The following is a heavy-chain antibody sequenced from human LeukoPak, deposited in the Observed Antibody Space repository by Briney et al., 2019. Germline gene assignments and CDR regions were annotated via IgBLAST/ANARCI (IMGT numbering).Heavy chain of an antibody. J-gene: IGHJ4*02. CDR2: INTKGET. Sequence: PSETLSLTCTVSGVSMSAYQWSWVRQSPEKGLEWIGCINTKGETSYNPSLKSRVTTSVDTSKSQFSLRLTSVTAADTTVYYCATSNDAKIAPFDHWGQGAPVTVSS. D-gene: IGHD2-21*01. CDR3: ATSNDAKIAPFDH. V-gene: IGHV4-4*09. CDR1: GVSMSAYQ.